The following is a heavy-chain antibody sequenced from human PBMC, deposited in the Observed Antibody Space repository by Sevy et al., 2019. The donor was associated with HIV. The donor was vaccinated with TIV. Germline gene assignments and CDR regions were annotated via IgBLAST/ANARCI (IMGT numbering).Heavy chain of an antibody. Sequence: QPGGSLRPSCAASGFTFSHHNMNWVRQAPGKGLEWISYISKSGSNTYFADSVRGRFTISRDNAKSSLCLEMHSLIDEDTAADYCAREENRELGTIPLDSWGRGIQVTVSS. CDR2: ISKSGSNT. V-gene: IGHV3-48*02. D-gene: IGHD7-27*01. CDR3: AREENRELGTIPLDS. CDR1: GFTFSHHN. J-gene: IGHJ4*02.